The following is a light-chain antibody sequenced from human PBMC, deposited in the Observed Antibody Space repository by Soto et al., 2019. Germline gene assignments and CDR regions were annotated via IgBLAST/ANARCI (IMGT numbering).Light chain of an antibody. J-gene: IGKJ5*01. CDR3: QQYNNWPPIT. Sequence: IVLTQSLATLSLSPGERATLSCLASQSASRYLAWYQQKPGQAPRLLIYDASNRATGIPARFSGSGSGTDFTLTISSLEPEDFAVYYCQQYNNWPPITFGQGTRLEI. CDR2: DAS. CDR1: QSASRY. V-gene: IGKV3-11*01.